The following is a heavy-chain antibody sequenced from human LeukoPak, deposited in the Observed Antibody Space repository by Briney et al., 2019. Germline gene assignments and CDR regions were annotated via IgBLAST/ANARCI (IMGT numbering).Heavy chain of an antibody. CDR1: GYTFTGYY. Sequence: ASVKVSCKASGYTFTGYYMHWVRQAPGQGLEWIGWINPNSGGTNYAQKFQGRVTMTRDTSISTAYMELSRLRSDDTAVYYCARYYYDSSGYYSEVDYWGQGTLVTVSS. J-gene: IGHJ4*02. V-gene: IGHV1-2*02. CDR3: ARYYYDSSGYYSEVDY. D-gene: IGHD3-22*01. CDR2: INPNSGGT.